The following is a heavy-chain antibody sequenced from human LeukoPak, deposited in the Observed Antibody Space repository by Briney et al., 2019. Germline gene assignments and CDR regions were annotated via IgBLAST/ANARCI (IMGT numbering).Heavy chain of an antibody. Sequence: GGSLRLSCAASGFTFSSYSMHWVRQAPGKGLEWVSYISSSISTIYYADSVKGRFTISRDNAKNSLYLQMNSLRAEDTAVYYCARGEGGSILGHALDIWGQGTMVTVSS. CDR2: ISSSISTI. CDR3: ARGEGGSILGHALDI. D-gene: IGHD1-26*01. V-gene: IGHV3-48*01. J-gene: IGHJ3*02. CDR1: GFTFSSYS.